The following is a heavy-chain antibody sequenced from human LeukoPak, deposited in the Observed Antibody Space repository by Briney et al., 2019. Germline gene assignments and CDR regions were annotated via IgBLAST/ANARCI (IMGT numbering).Heavy chain of an antibody. J-gene: IGHJ4*02. D-gene: IGHD3-3*01. V-gene: IGHV3-11*04. CDR3: ARVGVSTYYDFWSGYYNY. Sequence: GGSLRLSCAASGFTFSDYYMSWIRQAPGKGLEWVSYISSSGSTIYYADSVKGRFTISRDNAKNSLYLQMNSLRAEDTAVYFCARVGVSTYYDFWSGYYNYWGQGTLVTVSS. CDR2: ISSSGSTI. CDR1: GFTFSDYY.